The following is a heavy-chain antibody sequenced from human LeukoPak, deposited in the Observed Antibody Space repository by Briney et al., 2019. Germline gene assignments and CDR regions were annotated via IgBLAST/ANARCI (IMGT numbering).Heavy chain of an antibody. J-gene: IGHJ6*02. Sequence: ASVQVSCKASGYTFTGYYMHWVRQAPGQGLQGMGWINPNSGGTNYAQKFQGRVAMTRDTSISTAYMELSRLRSDDTAVYYCARVIAVAGTKYYGMDVWGQGTTVTVSS. CDR3: ARVIAVAGTKYYGMDV. CDR2: INPNSGGT. D-gene: IGHD6-19*01. CDR1: GYTFTGYY. V-gene: IGHV1-2*02.